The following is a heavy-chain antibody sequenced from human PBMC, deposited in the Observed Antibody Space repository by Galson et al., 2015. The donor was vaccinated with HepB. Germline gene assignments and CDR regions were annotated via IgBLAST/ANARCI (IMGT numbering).Heavy chain of an antibody. J-gene: IGHJ3*02. Sequence: SVKVSCKASGYTFTSYAMHWVRQAPGQRLEWMGWINAGNGNTKYSQKFQGRVTITRDTSASTAYMELSSLRSEDTAVYYCAGFLLYYYDSSGYFIRDAFDIWGQGTMVTVSS. V-gene: IGHV1-3*01. D-gene: IGHD3-22*01. CDR2: INAGNGNT. CDR3: AGFLLYYYDSSGYFIRDAFDI. CDR1: GYTFTSYA.